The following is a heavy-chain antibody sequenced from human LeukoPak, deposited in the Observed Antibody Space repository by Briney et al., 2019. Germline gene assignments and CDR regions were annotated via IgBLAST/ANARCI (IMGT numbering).Heavy chain of an antibody. V-gene: IGHV3-7*01. CDR2: IKQDGSEK. CDR3: ATAYYYGSGDY. D-gene: IGHD3-10*01. J-gene: IGHJ4*02. CDR1: GFTFSSYW. Sequence: GGSLRLSCAASGFTFSSYWMSWVRQAPGKGLEWVANIKQDGSEKYHVDSVKGRFTISRDNAKNSLYLQMNSLRAEDTAVYYCATAYYYGSGDYWGQGTLVTVSS.